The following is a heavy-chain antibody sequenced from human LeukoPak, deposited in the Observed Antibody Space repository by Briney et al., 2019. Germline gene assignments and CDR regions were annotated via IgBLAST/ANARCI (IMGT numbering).Heavy chain of an antibody. CDR3: AREVYRMVRGLYYYGMDV. CDR1: GGSISSYY. J-gene: IGHJ6*02. CDR2: IYTSGST. D-gene: IGHD3-10*01. V-gene: IGHV4-4*07. Sequence: KPSETLSLTCTVSGGSISSYYWSWIRQPAGKGLEWIGRIYTSGSTNYNPSLKSRVTMSVDTSKNQFSLKLSSVTAADTAVYYCAREVYRMVRGLYYYGMDVWGQGTTVTVSS.